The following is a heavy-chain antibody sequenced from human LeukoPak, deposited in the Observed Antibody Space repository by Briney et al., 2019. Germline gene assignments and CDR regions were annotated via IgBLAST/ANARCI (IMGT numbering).Heavy chain of an antibody. CDR2: IYTSGST. J-gene: IGHJ4*02. CDR1: GGSISSGSHY. V-gene: IGHV4-61*02. Sequence: SQTLSLTCTVSGGSISSGSHYWTWIRQPAGKGLEWIGRIYTSGSTNYNPSLKSRVTISVDTSKNQFSLKLSSVTAADTAVYYCARATTVTTHPMSWGQGTLVTVSS. D-gene: IGHD4-17*01. CDR3: ARATTVTTHPMS.